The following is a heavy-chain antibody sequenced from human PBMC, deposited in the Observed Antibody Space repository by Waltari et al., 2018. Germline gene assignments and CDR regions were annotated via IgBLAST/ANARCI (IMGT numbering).Heavy chain of an antibody. CDR3: ARDDNVVVPAAKGSENWFDP. D-gene: IGHD2-2*01. CDR1: GYTFTSYG. Sequence: QVQLVQSGAEVKKPGASVKVSCKASGYTFTSYGISWVRQAPGPGLEWMGWNSSYNGNTNYAQKLQGRGTMTTDTSTSTAYMELRSLRSDDTAVYYCARDDNVVVPAAKGSENWFDPWGQGTLVTVSS. J-gene: IGHJ5*02. CDR2: NSSYNGNT. V-gene: IGHV1-18*04.